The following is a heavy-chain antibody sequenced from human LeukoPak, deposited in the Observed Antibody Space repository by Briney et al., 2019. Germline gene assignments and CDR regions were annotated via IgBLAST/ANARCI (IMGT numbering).Heavy chain of an antibody. CDR1: GFTFSSYA. Sequence: GGSLGLSCAASGFTFSSYAMSWVRQAPGKGLEWVSGISGSGGSTYYADSVKGRFTISRDNSKNTLYLQMNSLRGEDTAVYYCAKGPAAIGYFEHWGQGILVTVSS. D-gene: IGHD2-2*01. J-gene: IGHJ1*01. V-gene: IGHV3-23*01. CDR3: AKGPAAIGYFEH. CDR2: ISGSGGST.